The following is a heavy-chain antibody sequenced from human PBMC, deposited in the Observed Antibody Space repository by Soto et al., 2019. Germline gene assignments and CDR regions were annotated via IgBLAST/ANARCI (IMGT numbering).Heavy chain of an antibody. V-gene: IGHV4-34*01. CDR1: GGSFSGYY. CDR3: ARGYYDFWSGRYNWFDP. CDR2: INHSGST. Sequence: QVQLQQWGAGLLKPSETLSLTCAVYGGSFSGYYWSWIRQPPGKGLEWIGEINHSGSTNYNPSLKSRVSISVDASKNQFSRKLSSVTAADTAVYYCARGYYDFWSGRYNWFDPWGQGTLVTVSS. D-gene: IGHD3-3*01. J-gene: IGHJ5*02.